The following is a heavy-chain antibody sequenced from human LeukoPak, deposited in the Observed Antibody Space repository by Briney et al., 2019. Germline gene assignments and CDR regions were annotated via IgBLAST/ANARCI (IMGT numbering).Heavy chain of an antibody. CDR2: ISYSGST. CDR1: GGSFSGYY. CDR3: ARGSVLSYGFYYFDY. V-gene: IGHV4-59*12. D-gene: IGHD5-18*01. Sequence: PSEALSLTCAVYGGSFSGYYWSWIRQPPGKGLEWIGYISYSGSTNYNPSLKSRVAMSVDTSKNQFSLKLSSVTAADTAVYYCARGSVLSYGFYYFDYWGQGTLVTVSS. J-gene: IGHJ4*02.